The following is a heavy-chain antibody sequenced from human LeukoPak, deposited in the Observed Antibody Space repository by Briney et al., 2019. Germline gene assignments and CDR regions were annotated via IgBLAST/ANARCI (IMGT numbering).Heavy chain of an antibody. J-gene: IGHJ3*02. CDR2: IYTRGST. CDR3: ARYEYCRGGSCYRDGFDI. D-gene: IGHD2-15*01. Sequence: TLCLSCTVSAGGIGPYYSGWIRDAPGKGQDLIGYIYTRGSTNYNPSLKSRVTISLDTSKNQFSLKLRSVTAADTAVYFCARYEYCRGGSCYRDGFDIWGQGTMVTVAS. CDR1: AGGIGPYY. V-gene: IGHV4-4*09.